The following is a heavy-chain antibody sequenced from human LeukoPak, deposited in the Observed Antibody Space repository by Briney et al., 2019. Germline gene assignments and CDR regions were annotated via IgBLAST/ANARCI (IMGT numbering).Heavy chain of an antibody. J-gene: IGHJ4*02. CDR3: ARGSEAALSACYD. V-gene: IGHV1-46*01. D-gene: IGHD6-6*01. CDR1: GYAFTTYY. CDR2: INPSDGTT. Sequence: ASVKVSCKTSGYAFTTYYLHWVRQAPGQGLEWMGMINPSDGTTGFAQRFQGRLTMSRDMSTSSVFMELSSLRSDDTAVYFCARGSEAALSACYDWGQGTQVTVSS.